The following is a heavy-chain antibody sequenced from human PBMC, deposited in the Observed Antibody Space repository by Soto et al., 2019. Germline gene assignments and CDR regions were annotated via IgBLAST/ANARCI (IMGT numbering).Heavy chain of an antibody. CDR2: ISAYNGNT. D-gene: IGHD3-10*01. Sequence: ASVKVSCKASGYTFTIYGISWVLQAPGQGLEWMGWISAYNGNTNYAQKLQGRVTMTTDTSTSTAYMELRSLRSDDTAVYYCARDMYYYGSGSYRWFDPWGQGTLVTVSS. CDR1: GYTFTIYG. J-gene: IGHJ5*02. CDR3: ARDMYYYGSGSYRWFDP. V-gene: IGHV1-18*01.